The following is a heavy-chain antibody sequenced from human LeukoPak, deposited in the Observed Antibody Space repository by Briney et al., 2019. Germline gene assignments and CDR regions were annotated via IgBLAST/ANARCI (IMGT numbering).Heavy chain of an antibody. D-gene: IGHD3-22*01. CDR2: IYYSGST. CDR1: GGSISSSSYY. CDR3: ARVPPPLYYYDSSGYYGGPSDY. V-gene: IGHV4-39*07. Sequence: PSETLSLTCTVSGGSISSSSYYWGWIRQPPGKGLEWIGSIYYSGSTNYNPSLKSRVTISVDTSKNQFSLKLSSVTAADTAVYYCARVPPPLYYYDSSGYYGGPSDYWGQGTLVTVSS. J-gene: IGHJ4*02.